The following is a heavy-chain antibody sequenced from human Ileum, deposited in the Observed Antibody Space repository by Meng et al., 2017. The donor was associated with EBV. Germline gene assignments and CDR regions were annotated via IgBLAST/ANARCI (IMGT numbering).Heavy chain of an antibody. Sequence: QGKLVQSGAEVEKPGASLKVSCKASGYTFTGYYMHWVRQAPGQGLEWMGRINPNTGGTNYAQNFQGRVTMTRDTSITTAYMELSRLRSADTAMYYCARGKSGSYSLDYWGQGTLVTVSS. CDR3: ARGKSGSYSLDY. J-gene: IGHJ4*02. CDR1: GYTFTGYY. V-gene: IGHV1-2*06. D-gene: IGHD3-10*01. CDR2: INPNTGGT.